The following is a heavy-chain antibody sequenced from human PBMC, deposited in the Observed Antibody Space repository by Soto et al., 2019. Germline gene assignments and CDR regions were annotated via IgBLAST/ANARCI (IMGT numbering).Heavy chain of an antibody. Sequence: SETLSLTCAVSGGSITNNRYSWSWIRQPPGKGLEWIGYIDHTGKTSYSPSLKSRVTISVDKSKNEFSLNLISVTAADTAVYYCAREGDCAYGVCYGNWFDPWGQGTRVTVSS. CDR3: AREGDCAYGVCYGNWFDP. CDR1: GGSITNNRYS. CDR2: IDHTGKT. J-gene: IGHJ5*02. V-gene: IGHV4-30-2*01. D-gene: IGHD2-8*01.